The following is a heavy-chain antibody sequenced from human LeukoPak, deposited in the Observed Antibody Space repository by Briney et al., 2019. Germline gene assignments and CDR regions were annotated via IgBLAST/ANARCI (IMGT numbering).Heavy chain of an antibody. Sequence: SVKVSCKASGGTFSSYAISWVRQAPGQGLEWMGRIIPIFGIANYAQKFQGRVTITADKSTSTAYMELSSLRSEDTAVYYCARTESSGWYLNSLAEYFQHWGQGTLVTVSS. J-gene: IGHJ1*01. CDR1: GGTFSSYA. CDR3: ARTESSGWYLNSLAEYFQH. D-gene: IGHD6-13*01. V-gene: IGHV1-69*04. CDR2: IIPIFGIA.